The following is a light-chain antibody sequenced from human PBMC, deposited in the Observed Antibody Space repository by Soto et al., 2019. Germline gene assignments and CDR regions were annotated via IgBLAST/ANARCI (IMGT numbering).Light chain of an antibody. CDR3: CSYAGNYTLV. Sequence: QSALTQPRSVSGSPGQSVTISCTGTSSDVGGYNYVSWYQQHPGKAPKLMIYDVSKRPSGVPDRFSGSKSGNTASLTISGLQAEVEADYYCCSYAGNYTLVFGGGTKLTVL. V-gene: IGLV2-11*01. J-gene: IGLJ2*01. CDR1: SSDVGGYNY. CDR2: DVS.